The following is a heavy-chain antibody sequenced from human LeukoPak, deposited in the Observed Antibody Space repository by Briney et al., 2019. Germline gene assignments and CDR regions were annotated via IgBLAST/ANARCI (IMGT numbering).Heavy chain of an antibody. Sequence: SGGSLRLSCAASGFTFSSYAMHWVRQAPGKGLEWVAVISYDGSNKYYADSVKGRFTISRDNSKNTLYLQMNSLRAEDTAVYYCARSIAVAVPDYWGQGTLVTVSS. CDR3: ARSIAVAVPDY. CDR1: GFTFSSYA. D-gene: IGHD6-19*01. CDR2: ISYDGSNK. J-gene: IGHJ4*02. V-gene: IGHV3-30-3*01.